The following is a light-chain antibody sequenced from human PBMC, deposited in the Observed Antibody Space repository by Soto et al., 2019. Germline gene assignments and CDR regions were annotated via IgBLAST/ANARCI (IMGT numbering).Light chain of an antibody. CDR2: AAS. CDR1: QSVSNN. CDR3: QQYNSYLPWS. V-gene: IGKV3-15*01. J-gene: IGKJ1*01. Sequence: EIVMTQSPATLSVSPGERATLACRASQSVSNNLAWYQQKPGQAPRLLIYAASTRATGIPARFSGSGSGTEFTVTISSLQSEDFATYYCQQYNSYLPWSFGQGTKVEIK.